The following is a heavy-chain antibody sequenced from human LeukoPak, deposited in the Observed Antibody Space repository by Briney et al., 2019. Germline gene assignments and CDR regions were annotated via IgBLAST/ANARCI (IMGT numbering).Heavy chain of an antibody. V-gene: IGHV3-7*03. CDR2: IRPGGSEK. Sequence: GGSLRLSCAASGFTFSTYWMSWVRQAPGKGLEWVANIRPGGSEKYFVDSVKGRLTISRDNAQNSLYLQMNSLRAEDTAVYYCARTFDRGWHFDYWGQGTLVTVSS. D-gene: IGHD6-19*01. CDR1: GFTFSTYW. J-gene: IGHJ4*02. CDR3: ARTFDRGWHFDY.